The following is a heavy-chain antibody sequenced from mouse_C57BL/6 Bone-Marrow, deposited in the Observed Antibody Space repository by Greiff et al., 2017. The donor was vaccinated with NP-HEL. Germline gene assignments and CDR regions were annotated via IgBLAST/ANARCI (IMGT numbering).Heavy chain of an antibody. J-gene: IGHJ3*01. CDR3: ARRGQLRLLAWFAY. CDR1: GYTFTSYW. D-gene: IGHD3-2*02. Sequence: QVQLKQPGAELVKPGASVKMSCKASGYTFTSYWITWVKQRPGQGLEWIGDIYPGSGSTNYNEKFKSKATLTVDTSSSTAYMQLSSLTSEDSAVYYCARRGQLRLLAWFAYWGQGTLVTVSA. CDR2: IYPGSGST. V-gene: IGHV1-55*01.